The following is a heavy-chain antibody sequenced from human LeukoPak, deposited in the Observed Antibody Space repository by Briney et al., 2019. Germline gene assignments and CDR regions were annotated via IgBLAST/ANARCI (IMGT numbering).Heavy chain of an antibody. D-gene: IGHD5-18*01. CDR2: IYSGGST. CDR3: ARVDTAIDAFDI. CDR1: GGSISSYY. J-gene: IGHJ3*02. Sequence: PSETLSLTCTVSGGSISSYYWSWVRQAPGKGLEWVSVIYSGGSTYYADSVKGRFTISRHNSKNTLYLQMNSLRAEDTAVYYCARVDTAIDAFDIWGQGTMVTVSS. V-gene: IGHV3-53*04.